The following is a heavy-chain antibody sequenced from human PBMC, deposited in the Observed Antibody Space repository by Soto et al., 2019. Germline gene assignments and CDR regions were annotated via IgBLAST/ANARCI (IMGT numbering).Heavy chain of an antibody. J-gene: IGHJ4*02. D-gene: IGHD1-7*01. CDR3: PRSGNSNYASDY. CDR1: GYTFSTHG. V-gene: IGHV1-18*01. CDR2: ISTNDANT. Sequence: ASVKVSCKASGYTFSTHGITWARQAPGQGLEWLGWISTNDANTRYALKLQGRVTMTKDTSTRTAYMQFRVLTSHDTAIYYCPRSGNSNYASDYWSQGMLVRVS.